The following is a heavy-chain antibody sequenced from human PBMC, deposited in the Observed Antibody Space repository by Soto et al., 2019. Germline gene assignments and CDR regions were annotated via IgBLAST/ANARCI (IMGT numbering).Heavy chain of an antibody. V-gene: IGHV4-39*01. J-gene: IGHJ4*02. CDR1: GGSISSSSYY. CDR2: IYYSGST. D-gene: IGHD3-22*01. CDR3: ARLRDSSGYLVDY. Sequence: QLQLQESGPGLVKPSETLSLTCTVSGGSISSSSYYWGWIRQPPGKGLEWIGSIYYSGSTYYNPSLKSRVTISVDTSKNQFSLKLSSVTAADTAVYYCARLRDSSGYLVDYWGQGTLVTVSS.